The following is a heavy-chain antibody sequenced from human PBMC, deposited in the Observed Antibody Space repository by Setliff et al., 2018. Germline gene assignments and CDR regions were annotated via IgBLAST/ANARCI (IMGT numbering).Heavy chain of an antibody. CDR1: GFTLSSYW. CDR3: ARTCSGSGCYAGLGS. J-gene: IGHJ5*02. D-gene: IGHD2-15*01. V-gene: IGHV3-21*01. CDR2: ISGDSEYI. Sequence: GGSLRLSCAASGFTLSSYWMHWVRQAPGKGLEWVSAISGDSEYIYYRDSVKGRFTISRANSKNTLYLQMNSLSAEDTAVYYCARTCSGSGCYAGLGSWGQGTPVTVSS.